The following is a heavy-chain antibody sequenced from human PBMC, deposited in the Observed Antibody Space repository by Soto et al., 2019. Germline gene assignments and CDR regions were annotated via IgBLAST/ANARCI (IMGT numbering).Heavy chain of an antibody. CDR3: AKDAHYDFWSGYLNYYYGMDV. CDR1: GFTFSSYA. V-gene: IGHV3-33*06. Sequence: GGSLRLSCAASGFTFSSYAMHWVRQAPGKGLEWVAVIWYDGSNKYYADSVKGRFTISRDNSKNTLYLQMNSLRAEDTAVYYCAKDAHYDFWSGYLNYYYGMDVWGQGTTVTVSS. D-gene: IGHD3-3*01. CDR2: IWYDGSNK. J-gene: IGHJ6*02.